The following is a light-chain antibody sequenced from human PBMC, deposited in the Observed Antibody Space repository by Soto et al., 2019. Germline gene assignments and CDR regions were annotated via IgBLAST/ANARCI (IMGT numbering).Light chain of an antibody. J-gene: IGLJ2*01. CDR2: SSD. CDR3: CSYAGYYTLL. Sequence: QSVLTQPPSASETPGQRVTISCSGSSSNIGSNTVNWYQQYPGTAPKLLIYSSDQRPSGVPDRFSGSKSGTSASLAISGLQSEDEADYYCCSYAGYYTLLFGGGTKLTVL. V-gene: IGLV1-44*01. CDR1: SSNIGSNT.